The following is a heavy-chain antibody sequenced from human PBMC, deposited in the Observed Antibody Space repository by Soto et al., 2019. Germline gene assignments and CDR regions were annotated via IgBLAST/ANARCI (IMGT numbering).Heavy chain of an antibody. Sequence: QVQLVESGGGVVQPGRSLRLSCAASGFTFSSYGMHWVRQAPGKGLEWVAVIWYDGSNTYYADSVKGRFTISRDNSKNTLYLHMNGLRAEDTAGYYCARHRSISSGLTYFYYWGQGTLVTVSS. CDR2: IWYDGSNT. V-gene: IGHV3-33*01. CDR3: ARHRSISSGLTYFYY. D-gene: IGHD6-19*01. J-gene: IGHJ4*02. CDR1: GFTFSSYG.